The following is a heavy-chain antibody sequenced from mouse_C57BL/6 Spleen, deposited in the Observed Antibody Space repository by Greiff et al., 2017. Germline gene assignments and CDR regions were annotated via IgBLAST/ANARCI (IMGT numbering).Heavy chain of an antibody. Sequence: QVQLKQPGAELVKPGASVKLSCKASGYTFTSYWMHWVKQRPGQGLEWIGMIHPNSGSTNYNEKFKSKATLTVDKSSSTAYMQLSSLTSEDSAVYYCARCPYYGSSPYAMDYWGQGTSVTVSS. CDR1: GYTFTSYW. J-gene: IGHJ4*01. V-gene: IGHV1-64*01. D-gene: IGHD1-1*01. CDR3: ARCPYYGSSPYAMDY. CDR2: IHPNSGST.